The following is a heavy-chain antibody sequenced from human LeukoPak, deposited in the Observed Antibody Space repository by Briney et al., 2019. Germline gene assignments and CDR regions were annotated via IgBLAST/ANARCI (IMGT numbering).Heavy chain of an antibody. V-gene: IGHV3-30*02. Sequence: GGSLRLSCAASGFTFSSYGMHWVRQAPGKGLEWVAFIRYDGSNKYYADSVKGRFTISRDNSKNTLYLQMNSLRAEDTAVYYCAKDREITYYYDSSGYPEPLDYWGQGTLVTVSS. CDR3: AKDREITYYYDSSGYPEPLDY. CDR1: GFTFSSYG. CDR2: IRYDGSNK. J-gene: IGHJ4*02. D-gene: IGHD3-22*01.